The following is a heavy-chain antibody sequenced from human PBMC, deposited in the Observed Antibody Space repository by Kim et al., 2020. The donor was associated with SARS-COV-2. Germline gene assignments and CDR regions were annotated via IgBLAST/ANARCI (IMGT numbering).Heavy chain of an antibody. Sequence: PSLKSRLTITKDTSKNQVVLTMTNMDPVDTATYYCAHTALLWFGGDAFDIWGQGTMVTVSS. J-gene: IGHJ3*02. CDR3: AHTALLWFGGDAFDI. D-gene: IGHD3-10*01. V-gene: IGHV2-5*01.